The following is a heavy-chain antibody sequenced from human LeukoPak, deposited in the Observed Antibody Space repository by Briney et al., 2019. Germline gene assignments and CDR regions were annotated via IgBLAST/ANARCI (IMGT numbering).Heavy chain of an antibody. CDR1: GYTFTSYG. J-gene: IGHJ4*02. CDR2: ISAYNGNT. V-gene: IGHV1-18*01. CDR3: AGGPDSSGWVDIDY. D-gene: IGHD6-19*01. Sequence: ASVKVSCKASGYTFTSYGISWVRQAPGQGLEWMGWISAYNGNTNYAQKLQGRITMTTDTSTSTAYMELRSLRSDDTAVYYCAGGPDSSGWVDIDYWGQGTLVTVSS.